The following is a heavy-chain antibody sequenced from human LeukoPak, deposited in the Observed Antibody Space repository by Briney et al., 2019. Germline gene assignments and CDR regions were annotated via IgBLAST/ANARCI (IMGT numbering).Heavy chain of an antibody. V-gene: IGHV1-46*01. Sequence: VASVKVSCKASGYTFTSYGISWARQAPGQGLEWMGIINPSGGSTSYAQKFQGRVTMTRDMSTSTDYMELSSLRSEDTAVYYCARDNSVEDTAWWFDPWGQGTLVTVSS. J-gene: IGHJ5*02. CDR2: INPSGGST. CDR3: ARDNSVEDTAWWFDP. CDR1: GYTFTSYG. D-gene: IGHD4-23*01.